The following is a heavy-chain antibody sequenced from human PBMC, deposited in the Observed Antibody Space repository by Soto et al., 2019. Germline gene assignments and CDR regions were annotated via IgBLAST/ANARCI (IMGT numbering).Heavy chain of an antibody. V-gene: IGHV3-21*01. CDR2: ISSSSSYI. CDR1: AFTFSSYS. Sequence: SLRLSCAASAFTFSSYSMNWVRQSPGKGLEWVSSISSSSSYIYYADSVKGRFTISRDNAKNSLYLQMNSLRAEDTAVYYCARDGYSYRHGLDVCGQVTTVTVSS. CDR3: ARDGYSYRHGLDV. J-gene: IGHJ6*02. D-gene: IGHD5-18*01.